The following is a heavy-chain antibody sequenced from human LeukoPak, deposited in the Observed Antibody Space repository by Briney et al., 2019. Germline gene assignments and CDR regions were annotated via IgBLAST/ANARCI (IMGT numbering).Heavy chain of an antibody. Sequence: ASVKVSCKTSGYTFTNYGISWVRQAPGQGLEWMGWISAYNGYTESAQRLQGRVTMTTDTSTSTAYMELRSLRSDDTAVYYCARDRYDSSGYYPWGQGTLVTVSS. V-gene: IGHV1-18*01. D-gene: IGHD3-22*01. CDR1: GYTFTNYG. J-gene: IGHJ5*02. CDR2: ISAYNGYT. CDR3: ARDRYDSSGYYP.